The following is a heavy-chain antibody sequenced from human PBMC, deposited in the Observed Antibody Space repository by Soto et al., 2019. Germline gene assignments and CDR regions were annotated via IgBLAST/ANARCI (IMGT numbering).Heavy chain of an antibody. V-gene: IGHV3-15*07. Sequence: PGGSLRLSCAASGFTFSNAWMNWVRQAPGKGLEWVALIKSKVHGETIAYSPSVKGRFTISRDNAKNTLYLQMNSLRAEDTAVYYCASGGSSLNFDSWGQGTLVTVSS. CDR1: GFTFSNAW. J-gene: IGHJ4*02. CDR2: IKSKVHGETI. D-gene: IGHD6-6*01. CDR3: ASGGSSLNFDS.